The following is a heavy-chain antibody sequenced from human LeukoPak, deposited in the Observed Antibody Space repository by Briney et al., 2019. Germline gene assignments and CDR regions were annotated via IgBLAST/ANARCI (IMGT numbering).Heavy chain of an antibody. J-gene: IGHJ5*02. CDR3: ARVAATYNWFDP. CDR1: GYTFTGYY. Sequence: ASVKVSCKASGYTFTGYYMHWVRQAPGQGLEWMGWINPNDGGTNYAQKFQGRVTMTRDTSISTAYMELSRLRSDDTAVYYCARVAATYNWFDPWGQGTLVTVSS. V-gene: IGHV1-2*02. CDR2: INPNDGGT. D-gene: IGHD2-15*01.